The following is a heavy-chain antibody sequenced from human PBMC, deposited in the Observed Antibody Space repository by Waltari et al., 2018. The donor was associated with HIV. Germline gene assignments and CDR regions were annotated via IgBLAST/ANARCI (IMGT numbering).Heavy chain of an antibody. CDR2: IIPAFGTA. CDR1: GGTLSSYA. CDR3: ARDHRGNKLLYGMDV. V-gene: IGHV1-69*01. Sequence: QVQLVQSGAEVTKPGSSVRVSCKVSGGTLSSYAINWVRQAPRQGLEWMGGIIPAFGTANYAERFQGRVTITADEYTSTAYMDLSSLRSEDTAVYFCARDHRGNKLLYGMDVWGQGTTVTV. J-gene: IGHJ6*02.